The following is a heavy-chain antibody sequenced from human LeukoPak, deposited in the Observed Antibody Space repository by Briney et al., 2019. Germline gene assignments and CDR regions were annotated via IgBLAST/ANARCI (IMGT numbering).Heavy chain of an antibody. V-gene: IGHV4-39*07. CDR2: IYYSGST. CDR3: AVSSNYGPFDY. J-gene: IGHJ4*02. D-gene: IGHD4-11*01. Sequence: SETLSLTCTVSGGSISSSSYYWGWIRQPPGKGLEWIGSIYYSGSTYYNPSLKSRVTISVDTSKNQFSLKLSSVTAADTAVYYCAVSSNYGPFDYWGQGTLVTVSS. CDR1: GGSISSSSYY.